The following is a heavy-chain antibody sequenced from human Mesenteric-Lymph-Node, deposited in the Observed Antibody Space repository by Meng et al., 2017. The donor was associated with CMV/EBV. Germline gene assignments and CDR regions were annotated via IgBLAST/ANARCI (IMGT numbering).Heavy chain of an antibody. D-gene: IGHD6-13*01. J-gene: IGHJ4*02. V-gene: IGHV1-2*06. CDR2: INPMTSGT. CDR1: GYSFSAGYY. Sequence: SGYSFSAGYYIHWVRQAPGQGLEWMGRINPMTSGTNYAQKFQGRVTMTRDTSVNTAYMELSRLTSDDTAVYFCARQYLPDIASAVNYWGQGTLVTVSS. CDR3: ARQYLPDIASAVNY.